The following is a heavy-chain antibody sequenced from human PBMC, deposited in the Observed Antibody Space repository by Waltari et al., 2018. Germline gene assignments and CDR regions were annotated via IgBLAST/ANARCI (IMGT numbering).Heavy chain of an antibody. D-gene: IGHD2-2*01. CDR2: IYYSGST. Sequence: QLQLQESGPGLVKPSETLSLTCTVSGGSISSSSYYWGWVRQPPGKGLEWNGSIYYSGSTYYNPSLKSRVTISVDTSKNQFSLRVSSVTAADTAVFYCARMVRGYCSSTSCHTDHWGQGTLVTVSS. J-gene: IGHJ4*02. V-gene: IGHV4-39*07. CDR3: ARMVRGYCSSTSCHTDH. CDR1: GGSISSSSYY.